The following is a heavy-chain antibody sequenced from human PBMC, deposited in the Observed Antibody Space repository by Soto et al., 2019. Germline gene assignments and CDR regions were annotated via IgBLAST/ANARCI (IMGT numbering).Heavy chain of an antibody. CDR2: ISYDGSNK. D-gene: IGHD6-19*01. J-gene: IGHJ4*02. Sequence: GGSLRLSCAASGFTFSSYAMHWVRQAPGKGLEWVAVISYDGSNKYYADSVKGRFTISRDNSKNTLYLQMNSLRAEDTAVYYCARDGYSSGFDLYYWGQGTLVTVSS. CDR1: GFTFSSYA. V-gene: IGHV3-30*04. CDR3: ARDGYSSGFDLYY.